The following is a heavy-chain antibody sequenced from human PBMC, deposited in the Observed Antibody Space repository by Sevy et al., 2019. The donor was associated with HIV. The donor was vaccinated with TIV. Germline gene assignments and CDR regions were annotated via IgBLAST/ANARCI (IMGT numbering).Heavy chain of an antibody. J-gene: IGHJ3*02. CDR2: VYYTGGT. V-gene: IGHV4-59*08. CDR1: GGSINSDH. CDR3: ARRNDFGI. Sequence: SETLSLTCTVSGGSINSDHWNWIRQPPGKGLEWIGYVYYTGGTNYNPSLKNRVTISVDRTKNQFSLKLTSVTAADTALYYCARRNDFGIWGQGTMVTVSS.